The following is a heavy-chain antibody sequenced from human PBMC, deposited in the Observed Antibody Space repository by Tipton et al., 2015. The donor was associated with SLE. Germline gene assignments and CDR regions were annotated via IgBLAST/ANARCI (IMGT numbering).Heavy chain of an antibody. CDR1: GFSFSSYD. J-gene: IGHJ4*02. V-gene: IGHV3-21*01. CDR3: ARDPGDWGYDY. Sequence: SLRLSCAASGFSFSSYDMNWVRQAPGKGLEWVSSISSSSSYIYYADSLKGRFTISRDNAKNSLYLQMNSLRAEDTAVYYCARDPGDWGYDYWGQGTLVTVSS. D-gene: IGHD7-27*01. CDR2: ISSSSSYI.